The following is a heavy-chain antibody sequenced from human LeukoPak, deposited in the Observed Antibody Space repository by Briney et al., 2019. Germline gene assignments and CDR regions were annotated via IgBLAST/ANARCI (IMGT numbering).Heavy chain of an antibody. V-gene: IGHV3-66*01. CDR3: ARGGDSLHY. Sequence: GGSLRPSCAASGFTVSSNFMTWVRQAPGKGLEWVSVIYSGGSTYYADSVKDRFTISRDNSKNMLYLQMNSLRAEDTAVYYCARGGDSLHYWGQGTLVTVSS. D-gene: IGHD3-10*01. J-gene: IGHJ4*02. CDR1: GFTVSSNF. CDR2: IYSGGST.